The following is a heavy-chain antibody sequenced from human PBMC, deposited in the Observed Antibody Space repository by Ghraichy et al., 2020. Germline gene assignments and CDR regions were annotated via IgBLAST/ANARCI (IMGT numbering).Heavy chain of an antibody. V-gene: IGHV3-21*01. CDR2: ISSSSSYI. CDR3: ARDSVYDSYFDY. CDR1: GFTFSFYT. Sequence: GGSLRLSCAASGFTFSFYTINLVRQAPGKGLEWVSSISSSSSYIYYADSVKGRFTISRDNANNSLYLQMNSLRAEDTAVYYCARDSVYDSYFDYWGQGTLVTVSS. J-gene: IGHJ4*02. D-gene: IGHD5/OR15-5a*01.